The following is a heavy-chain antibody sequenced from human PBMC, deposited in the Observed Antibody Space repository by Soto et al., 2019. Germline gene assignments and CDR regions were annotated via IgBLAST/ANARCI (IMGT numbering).Heavy chain of an antibody. CDR1: GFTFSSYS. CDR2: ISSSSSTI. V-gene: IGHV3-48*02. J-gene: IGHJ5*02. Sequence: EVQLVETGGGLVQPGGSLRLSCAASGFTFSSYSMNWVRQAPGKGLEWVAYISSSSSTIYYADSVKGQFTISRDNAKNALYQQMNSLRDEDTAVYYCAREGGSINWFDPWGQGTLVTVSS. CDR3: AREGGSINWFDP. D-gene: IGHD1-26*01.